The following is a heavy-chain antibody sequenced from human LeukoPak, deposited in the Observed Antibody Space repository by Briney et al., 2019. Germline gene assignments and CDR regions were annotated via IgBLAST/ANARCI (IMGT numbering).Heavy chain of an antibody. Sequence: SETLSLTCTVSGDSISNSNSYWAWIRQPPGKGLEWIGYIDYIESTKYNPSLKSRVTISVDTSKNQFSLKLSSVTAADTAVYYCARGPYGVNRQYGMDVWGPGTTVTVSS. J-gene: IGHJ6*02. CDR1: GDSISNSNSY. CDR2: IDYIEST. CDR3: ARGPYGVNRQYGMDV. V-gene: IGHV4-61*05. D-gene: IGHD3-16*01.